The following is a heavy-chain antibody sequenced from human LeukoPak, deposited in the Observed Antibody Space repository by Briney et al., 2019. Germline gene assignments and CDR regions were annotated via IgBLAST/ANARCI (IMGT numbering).Heavy chain of an antibody. CDR2: IIPIFGTA. D-gene: IGHD3-22*01. J-gene: IGHJ3*01. Sequence: SVKVSCKASGGTFSSYAISWVRQAPGQGLEWMGGIIPIFGTANYAQKFQGRVTITADESTSTAYMELSSLRSEDTAVYYCARGPNALYYYDSSGYYYSPWGQGTMVTVSS. CDR1: GGTFSSYA. V-gene: IGHV1-69*01. CDR3: ARGPNALYYYDSSGYYYSP.